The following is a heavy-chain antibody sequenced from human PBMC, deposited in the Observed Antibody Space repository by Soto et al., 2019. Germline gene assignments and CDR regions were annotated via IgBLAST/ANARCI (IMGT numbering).Heavy chain of an antibody. V-gene: IGHV1-3*01. CDR1: GYTFTSYA. J-gene: IGHJ5*02. Sequence: ASVKXSCKASGYTFTSYAMHWVRQAPGQRLEWMGWINAGNGNTKYSQKFQGRVTITRDTSASTAYMELSSLRSEDTTVYYCARDQDYDFWSVLLWFDPWGQGTLVTVSS. CDR2: INAGNGNT. D-gene: IGHD3-3*01. CDR3: ARDQDYDFWSVLLWFDP.